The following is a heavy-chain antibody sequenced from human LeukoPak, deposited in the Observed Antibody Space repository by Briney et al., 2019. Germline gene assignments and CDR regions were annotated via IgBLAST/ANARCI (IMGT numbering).Heavy chain of an antibody. D-gene: IGHD3-9*01. V-gene: IGHV3-7*01. CDR2: IKQDGSEK. Sequence: GGSLRLSFAASGFTFSSYWMSWVRQAPGKGLEWVANIKQDGSEKYYVDSVKGRFTISRDNAKNSLYLQMNSLRAEDTAVYYCARDMGDILTGWAPHSRYYYGMDVWGQGTTVTVSS. J-gene: IGHJ6*02. CDR1: GFTFSSYW. CDR3: ARDMGDILTGWAPHSRYYYGMDV.